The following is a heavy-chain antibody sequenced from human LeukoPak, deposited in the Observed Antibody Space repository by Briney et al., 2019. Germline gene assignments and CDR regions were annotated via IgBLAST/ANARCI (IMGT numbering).Heavy chain of an antibody. V-gene: IGHV4-31*03. Sequence: KPSQTLSLTCPVSSGSISSGVYYWSWIRQHPGKGLEWIGYIYYSGSTYYNPSLKSRVTISVDTSKNQFSLKLSSVTAADTAVYYCARGVRWLQLSYFDYWGQGTPVTVSS. CDR1: SGSISSGVYY. CDR2: IYYSGST. J-gene: IGHJ4*02. D-gene: IGHD5-24*01. CDR3: ARGVRWLQLSYFDY.